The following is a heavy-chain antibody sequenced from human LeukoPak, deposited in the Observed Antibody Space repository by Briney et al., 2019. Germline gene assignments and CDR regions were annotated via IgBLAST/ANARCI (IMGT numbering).Heavy chain of an antibody. J-gene: IGHJ1*01. CDR1: GFTFSSYW. Sequence: PGGSLRLSCAASGFTFSSYWMHWVRQAPGKWLVWVSSINSDGSSTSYADSVKGRFTISRDNAKNTLYLQMNSLRAEDTAVYYCARDEGWAHSRSWYEYFQHWGQGTLVTVSS. D-gene: IGHD6-13*01. CDR2: INSDGSST. CDR3: ARDEGWAHSRSWYEYFQH. V-gene: IGHV3-74*01.